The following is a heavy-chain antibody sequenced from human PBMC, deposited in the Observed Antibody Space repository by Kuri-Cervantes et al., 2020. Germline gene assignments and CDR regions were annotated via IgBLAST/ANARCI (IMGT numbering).Heavy chain of an antibody. J-gene: IGHJ3*02. D-gene: IGHD6-6*01. CDR3: ARSKGIAARRTRGDAFDI. Sequence: GSLRLSCTVSGGSVSSGSYYWSWIRQPPGKGLEWIGYIYYSGSTNYNPSLKSRVTISVDTSKNQFSLKLSSVTAADTAVYYCARSKGIAARRTRGDAFDIWGQGTMVTVSS. CDR2: IYYSGST. CDR1: GGSVSSGSYY. V-gene: IGHV4-61*01.